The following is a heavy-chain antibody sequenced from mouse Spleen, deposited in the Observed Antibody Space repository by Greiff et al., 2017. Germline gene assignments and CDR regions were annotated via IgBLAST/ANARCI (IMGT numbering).Heavy chain of an antibody. V-gene: IGHV1-72*01. Sequence: VQLQQPGAELVKPGASVKLSCKASGYTFTSYWMHWVKQRPGRGLEWIGRIDPNSGGTKYNEKFKSKATLTVDKPSSTAYMQLSSLTSEDSAVYYCARGRATVVAYYWYFDVWGAGTTVTVSS. CDR1: GYTFTSYW. D-gene: IGHD1-1*01. J-gene: IGHJ1*01. CDR3: ARGRATVVAYYWYFDV. CDR2: IDPNSGGT.